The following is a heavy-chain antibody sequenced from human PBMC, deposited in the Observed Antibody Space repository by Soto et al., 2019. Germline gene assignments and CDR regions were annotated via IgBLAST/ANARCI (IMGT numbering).Heavy chain of an antibody. CDR1: GFAFRIYE. CDR3: ARDGYGDPYFYYGMDV. CDR2: IDNSGTAT. Sequence: EVQLLESGGGLVLPGGSLRLSCAASGFAFRIYEMTWVRQAPGKVLEWISYIDNSGTATYYADSVKGRFTISRDNARNSLYLQMNSLTAEDTAVYYCARDGYGDPYFYYGMDVWGQGTTVTVSS. V-gene: IGHV3-48*03. J-gene: IGHJ6*02. D-gene: IGHD4-17*01.